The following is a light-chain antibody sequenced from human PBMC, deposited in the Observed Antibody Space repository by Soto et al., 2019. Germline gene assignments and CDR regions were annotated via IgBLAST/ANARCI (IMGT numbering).Light chain of an antibody. CDR2: GAS. Sequence: VMTQSPATLSVSPGARATLSCRASRSVGSDLAWYQQKPGQAPRLLIYGASNRATGIPDRFSGSGSGTDFTLTISRLEPEDFAVYYCQQYGSSGTFGQGTKVDIK. J-gene: IGKJ1*01. CDR3: QQYGSSGT. V-gene: IGKV3-20*01. CDR1: RSVGSD.